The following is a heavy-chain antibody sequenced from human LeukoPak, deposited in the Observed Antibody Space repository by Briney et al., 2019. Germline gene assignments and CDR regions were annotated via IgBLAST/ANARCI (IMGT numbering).Heavy chain of an antibody. D-gene: IGHD1-14*01. V-gene: IGHV3-9*01. Sequence: PGGSLRLSCAASGFTFDDYAMHWVGQAPGKGLEGVAGISWNSGSIGYADSVKGRFTISRDNAKNSLYLQMNSLRAEDTALYYCAKDIRSYYYGMDVWGRGTTVTVSS. CDR2: ISWNSGSI. CDR3: AKDIRSYYYGMDV. J-gene: IGHJ6*02. CDR1: GFTFDDYA.